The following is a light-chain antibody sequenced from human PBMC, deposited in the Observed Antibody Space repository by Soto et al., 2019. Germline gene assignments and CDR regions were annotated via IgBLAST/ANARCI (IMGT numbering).Light chain of an antibody. J-gene: IGLJ2*01. Sequence: QSVLTQPPSVSGTPGQRVNMSCSGSSSNIGSKGVSWYQHLPQTAPKLLIYSNNQRPSGVPGRFSGSKSGTSASLAISGLQSDDETQYYCAAWDDSLNVLVFGGGTKLTVL. CDR3: AAWDDSLNVLV. V-gene: IGLV1-44*01. CDR1: SSNIGSKG. CDR2: SNN.